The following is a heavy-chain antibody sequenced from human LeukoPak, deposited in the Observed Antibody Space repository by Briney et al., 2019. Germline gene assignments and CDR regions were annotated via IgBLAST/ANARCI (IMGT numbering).Heavy chain of an antibody. D-gene: IGHD4-17*01. CDR3: ARTSGGRFYGDYLVRSTLGRAFDI. CDR2: IYHSGST. V-gene: IGHV4-38-2*02. CDR1: GYSISSGYY. Sequence: PSETLSLTCTVSGYSISSGYYWGWIRQPPGKGLEWIGSIYHSGSTYYNPSLKSRVTISVDTSKNQFSLKLSSVTAADTAMYFCARTSGGRFYGDYLVRSTLGRAFDIWGQGTVVTVSS. J-gene: IGHJ3*02.